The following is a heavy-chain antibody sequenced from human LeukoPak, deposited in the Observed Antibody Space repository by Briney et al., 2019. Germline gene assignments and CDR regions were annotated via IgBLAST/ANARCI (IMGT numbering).Heavy chain of an antibody. CDR2: ISGSGGST. D-gene: IGHD3-22*01. J-gene: IGHJ4*02. Sequence: PGGSLRLSCAASGFTFSSYAMSWVRQAPGKGLEWVSAISGSGGSTYYADSVKGRFTISRDTSKNTLYLQMNSLRAEYTAVYYCAKGTTYYYYSIGEWGQGTLVTVSS. V-gene: IGHV3-23*01. CDR3: AKGTTYYYYSIGE. CDR1: GFTFSSYA.